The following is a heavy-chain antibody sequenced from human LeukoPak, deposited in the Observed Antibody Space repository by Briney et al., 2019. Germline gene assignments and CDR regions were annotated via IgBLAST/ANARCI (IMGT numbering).Heavy chain of an antibody. V-gene: IGHV4-59*01. CDR2: IHYSGNT. D-gene: IGHD2-2*01. J-gene: IGHJ6*02. CDR3: ARQGVCSSTSCYRSGVDV. CDR1: VGSISSYY. Sequence: PSETLSLTCSVSVGSISSYYWSWLRQPPGKGLEWIGYIHYSGNTNYNPSLKSRVTISVDTSKNQFSLKLSSVTAADTAVYYCARQGVCSSTSCYRSGVDVWGQGTTVTVSS.